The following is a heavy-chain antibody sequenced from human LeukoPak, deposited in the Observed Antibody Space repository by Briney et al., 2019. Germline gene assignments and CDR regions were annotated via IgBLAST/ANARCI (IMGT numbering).Heavy chain of an antibody. CDR1: GFIVSSNY. Sequence: GGSLRLSCAASGFIVSSNYMSWVRQAPGKGLQWVSVIYSGGSTYYADSVKGRFTISTDNSKNTLYLQMNSLRAEDTAVYYCARENSATARLFDYWGQGTLVTVSS. CDR2: IYSGGST. CDR3: ARENSATARLFDY. J-gene: IGHJ4*01. D-gene: IGHD2-21*02. V-gene: IGHV3-53*01.